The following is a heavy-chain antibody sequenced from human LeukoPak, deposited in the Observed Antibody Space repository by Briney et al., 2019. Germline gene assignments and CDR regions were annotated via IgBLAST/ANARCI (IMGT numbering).Heavy chain of an antibody. D-gene: IGHD3-3*01. CDR1: GFTFSNYW. CDR3: AKAWYYDFWSGSYYFDY. CDR2: IKQDGSER. J-gene: IGHJ4*02. V-gene: IGHV3-7*03. Sequence: PGGSLRLSCTASGFTFSNYWMSWVRQAPGKGLEWVASIKQDGSERYYVDSVKGRFTISRDNSKNTLYLQMNSLRAEDTAVYYCAKAWYYDFWSGSYYFDYWGQGTLVTVSS.